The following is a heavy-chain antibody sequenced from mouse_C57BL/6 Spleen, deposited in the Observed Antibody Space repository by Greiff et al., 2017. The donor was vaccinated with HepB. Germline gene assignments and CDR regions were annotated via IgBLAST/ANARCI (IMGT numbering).Heavy chain of an antibody. CDR2: IDPSDSET. V-gene: IGHV1-52*01. CDR3: AIYYGKEGFAY. Sequence: QVQLQQPGAELVRPGSSVKLSCKASGYTFTSYWMHWVKQRPIQGLEWIGNIDPSDSETHYNQKFKDKATLTVDKYSSTAYMQLSSLTSEDSAVYYCAIYYGKEGFAYWGQGTLVTVSA. J-gene: IGHJ3*01. CDR1: GYTFTSYW. D-gene: IGHD2-1*01.